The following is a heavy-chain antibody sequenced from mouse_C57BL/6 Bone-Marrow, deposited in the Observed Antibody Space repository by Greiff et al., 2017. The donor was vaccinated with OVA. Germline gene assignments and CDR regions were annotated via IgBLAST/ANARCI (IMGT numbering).Heavy chain of an antibody. J-gene: IGHJ3*01. V-gene: IGHV5-6*02. CDR3: ARHYYGRSFAY. CDR2: ISSGGSYT. Sequence: EVKLVESGGDLVKPGGSLKLSCAASGFTFSSYGMSWVRQTPDKRLEWVATISSGGSYTYYPDSVKGRFTISRDNAKNTLYLQMSSLKSEDTAMYYCARHYYGRSFAYWGQGTLVTVSA. CDR1: GFTFSSYG. D-gene: IGHD1-1*01.